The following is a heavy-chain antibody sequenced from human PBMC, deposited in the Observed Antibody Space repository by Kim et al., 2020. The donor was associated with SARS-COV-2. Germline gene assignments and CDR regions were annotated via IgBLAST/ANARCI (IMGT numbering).Heavy chain of an antibody. J-gene: IGHJ5*02. V-gene: IGHV4-39*01. CDR3: ARRDDYGDPHWFDP. Sequence: SETLSLTCIVSGGSISSSSYYWGWIRQPPGRGLEWMGSIYYSGSTYYNPSLKSRVTMSVDTSKNQFSLKLSSVTAADTAVYYCARRDDYGDPHWFDPWGQGSLVTVSS. D-gene: IGHD4-17*01. CDR1: GGSISSSSYY. CDR2: IYYSGST.